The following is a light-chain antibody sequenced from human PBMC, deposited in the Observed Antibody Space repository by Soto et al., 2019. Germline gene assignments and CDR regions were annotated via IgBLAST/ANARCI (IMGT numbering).Light chain of an antibody. CDR2: DAS. J-gene: IGKJ5*01. Sequence: DILMTQSPYTLSASLGDRVAITCRANESISTWLAWYQQRPGKAPKLLIYDASTLQSGVPSRFSGSGSGTEFTLTISSLQPEDFATYYCQHLVAYPITFGQGTRLEI. CDR1: ESISTW. V-gene: IGKV1-5*01. CDR3: QHLVAYPIT.